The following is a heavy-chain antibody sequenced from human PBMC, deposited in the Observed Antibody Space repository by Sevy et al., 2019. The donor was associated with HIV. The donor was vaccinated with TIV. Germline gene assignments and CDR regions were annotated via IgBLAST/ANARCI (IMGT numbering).Heavy chain of an antibody. D-gene: IGHD6-13*01. J-gene: IGHJ4*02. CDR2: INQDGGVT. CDR1: GFSFRSYS. Sequence: GGSLRLSCAASGFSFRSYSMNWVRQAPGKGLEWVANINQDGGVTYYVDSVRGRFTISRDNGRNLVFLQMNSLRVDDTALYFCVRAIAKDGSFWGQGTLVTVSS. V-gene: IGHV3-7*01. CDR3: VRAIAKDGSF.